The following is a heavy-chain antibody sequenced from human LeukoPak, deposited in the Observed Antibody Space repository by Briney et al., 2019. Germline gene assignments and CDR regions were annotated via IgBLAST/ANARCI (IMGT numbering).Heavy chain of an antibody. J-gene: IGHJ4*02. CDR1: GGSISSGGYY. CDR3: ARAPYSSYGDY. CDR2: IYHSGST. Sequence: SETLSLTCNVSGGSISSGGYYWSWSRQAPGKGLEWIGYIYHSGSTYYNPSLKSRVTISVDRSKNQFSLKLSSVTAADTAVYYCARAPYSSYGDYWGQGTLVTVA. D-gene: IGHD3-22*01. V-gene: IGHV4-30-2*01.